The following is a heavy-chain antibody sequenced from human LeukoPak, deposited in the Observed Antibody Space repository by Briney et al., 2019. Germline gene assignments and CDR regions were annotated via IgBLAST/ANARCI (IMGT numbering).Heavy chain of an antibody. CDR3: VRGLGDY. D-gene: IGHD3-16*01. CDR2: IDIDGRII. J-gene: IGHJ4*02. CDR1: GFTLSTYW. V-gene: IGHV3-74*03. Sequence: GGSLRLSCAASGFTLSTYWMHWVRQGPGKALVWVARIDIDGRIITHADSVEGRFTISRDNAKNTVYLQMNDLSDEDTATYYCVRGLGDYWGQGTLVTVSS.